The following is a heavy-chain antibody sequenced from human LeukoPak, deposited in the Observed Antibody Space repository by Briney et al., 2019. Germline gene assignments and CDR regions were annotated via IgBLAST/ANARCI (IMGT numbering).Heavy chain of an antibody. V-gene: IGHV1-2*06. D-gene: IGHD2-2*01. CDR3: ARGSTSDWPLDH. J-gene: IGHJ4*02. Sequence: ASVKVSCKASGYTFTGYYMHWVRQAPGQGLEWMGRINPNSGGTNYAQKFQGRVTITRDTSASTAYIELRSLRSEDTAMYYCARGSTSDWPLDHWGQETLVTISS. CDR1: GYTFTGYY. CDR2: INPNSGGT.